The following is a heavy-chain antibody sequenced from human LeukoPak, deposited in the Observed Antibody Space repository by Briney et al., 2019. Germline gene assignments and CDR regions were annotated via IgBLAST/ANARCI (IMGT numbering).Heavy chain of an antibody. CDR2: IKQDGSEK. V-gene: IGHV3-7*01. Sequence: GGSLRLSCAVSGFTFSTYWMSWVRQAPGKGLEWVANIKQDGSEKYYVDSVKGRFIISRDNAKNSLYLQMNSLRAEDTAVYYCASFEAATGSIDYWGQGTLVTVSS. J-gene: IGHJ4*02. CDR1: GFTFSTYW. CDR3: ASFEAATGSIDY. D-gene: IGHD6-13*01.